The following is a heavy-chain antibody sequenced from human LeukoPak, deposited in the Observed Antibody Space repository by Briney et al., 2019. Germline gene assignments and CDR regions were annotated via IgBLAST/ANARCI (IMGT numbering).Heavy chain of an antibody. D-gene: IGHD6-13*01. CDR3: ARDRSSSWYQAHDY. CDR2: ISSSSSYI. J-gene: IGHJ4*02. CDR1: GFTFSSYS. V-gene: IGHV3-21*01. Sequence: GGSLRLSCAASGFTFSSYSMNWVRQAPGKGLEWVSSISSSSSYIYYADSVKGRFTISRDNAKNSLYLQMNSLRAEDTAVYYCARDRSSSWYQAHDYWGQGTLVTVSS.